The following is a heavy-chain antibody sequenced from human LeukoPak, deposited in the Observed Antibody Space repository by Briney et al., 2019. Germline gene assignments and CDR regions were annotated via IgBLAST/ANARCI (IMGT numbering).Heavy chain of an antibody. CDR1: GYTYTGYY. D-gene: IGHD3-16*02. Sequence: ASVKVFCKASGYTYTGYYMHWVPHAPGQGLVGRGWHNPNSDGTNYAQKFEGRVTMTRDTSISTAYMELSRLRSDDTAVYYCARTYYDYVWGSYRFHWFDPWGQGTLVTVSS. J-gene: IGHJ5*02. CDR2: HNPNSDGT. CDR3: ARTYYDYVWGSYRFHWFDP. V-gene: IGHV1-2*02.